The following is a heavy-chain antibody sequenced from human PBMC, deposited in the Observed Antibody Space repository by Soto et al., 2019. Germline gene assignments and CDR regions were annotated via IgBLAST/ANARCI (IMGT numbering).Heavy chain of an antibody. J-gene: IGHJ6*02. V-gene: IGHV3-30-3*01. D-gene: IGHD6-6*01. CDR3: VREQLVPSGYYYGMDV. CDR1: GIIFSGYA. Sequence: GQLVESGGGVVQPERSLRLSCAASGIIFSGYAMHWVRQAPDKGLEWVAIVSNDGNNRYYADSVEGRFTISRDNSKNTLYLQMNSLRAEDTAVYYCVREQLVPSGYYYGMDVWGQGTTVTVSS. CDR2: VSNDGNNR.